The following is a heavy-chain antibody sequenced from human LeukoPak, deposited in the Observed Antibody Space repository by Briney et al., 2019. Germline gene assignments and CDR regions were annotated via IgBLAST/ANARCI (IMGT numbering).Heavy chain of an antibody. CDR1: GYTFTSYG. Sequence: ASVKVSCKASGYTFTSYGISWVRQAPGQGLAWMGWISAYNGNTNYAQKLQGRVTTTTDTSTSTAYMELRSLRSDDTAVYYCARDQDYYDSSGYDYWGQGTLVTVSS. V-gene: IGHV1-18*01. J-gene: IGHJ4*02. CDR2: ISAYNGNT. CDR3: ARDQDYYDSSGYDY. D-gene: IGHD3-22*01.